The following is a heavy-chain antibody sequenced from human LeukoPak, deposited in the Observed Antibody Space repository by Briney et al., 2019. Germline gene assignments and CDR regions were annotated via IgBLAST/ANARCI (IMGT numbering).Heavy chain of an antibody. Sequence: GGSLRLSCAASGFTFSSYEMNWVRQAPGKGLEWVSYISSSGSTIYYADPVKGRFTTSRDNAKNSLYLQMDSLRAEDTAVYYCARGPSSPLTHWGQGTLVTVSS. D-gene: IGHD6-6*01. CDR1: GFTFSSYE. CDR2: ISSSGSTI. J-gene: IGHJ4*02. V-gene: IGHV3-48*03. CDR3: ARGPSSPLTH.